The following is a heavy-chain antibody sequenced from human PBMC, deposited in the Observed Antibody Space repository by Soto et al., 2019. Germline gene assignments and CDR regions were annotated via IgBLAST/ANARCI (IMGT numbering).Heavy chain of an antibody. CDR3: ARDGGVAVAVDAFDL. J-gene: IGHJ3*01. Sequence: EVVLVESGGGVVRPGGSLRLSCAASGFRFDAFGMSWIRQAPGKGLEWVSVITWNSGSTGYADSVKGRFRISRDNGKNWLYLQMDSLRAEDTAFYYCARDGGVAVAVDAFDLWGQGTMVTVSS. CDR2: ITWNSGST. CDR1: GFRFDAFG. V-gene: IGHV3-20*04. D-gene: IGHD6-19*01.